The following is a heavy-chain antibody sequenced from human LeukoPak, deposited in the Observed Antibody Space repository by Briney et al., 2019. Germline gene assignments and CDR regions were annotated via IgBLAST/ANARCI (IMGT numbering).Heavy chain of an antibody. J-gene: IGHJ4*02. CDR3: AKEREDLVVVAAAMRGYI. D-gene: IGHD2-2*01. Sequence: GGSLRLSCAASGFTFSNAWMSWVRQAPGKGLEWVAFTRFDGNFKYYADSVKGRFTISRDNSKNTVFLQMNSLRPEDTAVYYCAKEREDLVVVAAAMRGYIWGQGTLVTVSS. V-gene: IGHV3-30*02. CDR1: GFTFSNAW. CDR2: TRFDGNFK.